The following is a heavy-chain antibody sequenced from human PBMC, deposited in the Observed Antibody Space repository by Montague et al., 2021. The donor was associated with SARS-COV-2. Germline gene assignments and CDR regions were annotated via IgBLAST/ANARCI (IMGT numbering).Heavy chain of an antibody. CDR1: GGSLGTSGYY. J-gene: IGHJ4*02. Sequence: SETLSLTCTVSGGSLGTSGYYWGWIRQPPGKGLEWIGSMYYSGRTHYNPSLKSRVSISVDTSKNPFSLYLGSVTAADTAVYYCARGRQHFNMIVVVMTGGEYYFDYWGQGTLVTVSS. V-gene: IGHV4-39*02. D-gene: IGHD3-22*01. CDR3: ARGRQHFNMIVVVMTGGEYYFDY. CDR2: MYYSGRT.